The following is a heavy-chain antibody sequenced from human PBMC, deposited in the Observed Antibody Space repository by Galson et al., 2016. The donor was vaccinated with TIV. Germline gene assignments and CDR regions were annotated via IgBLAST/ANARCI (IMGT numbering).Heavy chain of an antibody. V-gene: IGHV1-69*05. CDR1: GGSFSSHP. CDR3: ASGAWGYSFGPPDA. CDR2: INHIFGTT. D-gene: IGHD5-18*01. Sequence: SVKVSCKASGGSFSSHPFSWVRQAPGQGLEWMGGINHIFGTTEYAQKFQGRVSITTDKYTSTAYMELSSLRSEDTAVYYCASGAWGYSFGPPDAWGQGTLSTVSS. J-gene: IGHJ5*02.